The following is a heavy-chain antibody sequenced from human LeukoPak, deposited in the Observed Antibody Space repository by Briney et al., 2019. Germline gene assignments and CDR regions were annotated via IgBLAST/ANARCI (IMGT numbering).Heavy chain of an antibody. J-gene: IGHJ3*02. CDR3: ARGPVTRFEI. V-gene: IGHV3-74*01. CDR1: GFTFTSYW. CDR2: INSDGSST. Sequence: GGSLRLFCAASGFTFTSYWMHWVRQASGKGLVWVSRINSDGSSTSYADSVKGRFTISRDNSNNTLYLQMNSLRAEDTAVYYCARGPVTRFEIWGQGTMVTVSS. D-gene: IGHD4-17*01.